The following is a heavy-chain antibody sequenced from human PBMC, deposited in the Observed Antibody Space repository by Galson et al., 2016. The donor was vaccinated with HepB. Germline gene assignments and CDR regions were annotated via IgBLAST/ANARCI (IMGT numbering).Heavy chain of an antibody. D-gene: IGHD1-26*01. CDR3: ARLRRIVTTGSWSSPSYFDY. CDR1: GYILTGYY. V-gene: IGHV1-2*02. CDR2: IDSRSGGT. J-gene: IGHJ4*02. Sequence: SVKVSCKASGYILTGYYVHWVRQAPGQGLEWMGWIDSRSGGTIYAENFQGRVTMTRDTSINTAYMELSRLRSADTAVYYCARLRRIVTTGSWSSPSYFDYWGQGTLVTVSS.